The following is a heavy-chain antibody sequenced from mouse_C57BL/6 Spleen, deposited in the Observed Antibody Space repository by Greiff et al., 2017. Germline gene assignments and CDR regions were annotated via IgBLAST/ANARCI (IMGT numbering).Heavy chain of an antibody. CDR1: GYTFTDYC. J-gene: IGHJ3*01. V-gene: IGHV1-26*01. CDR3: ARSGEKIYYDYGLAY. CDR2: INPNNGGT. Sequence: EVQLQQSGPELVKPGASVKISCKASGYTFTDYCMNWVKQSHGKSLEWIGDINPNNGGTSYNQKFKGKATLTVDKSSSTAYMELRSLTSEDSAVYYCARSGEKIYYDYGLAYWGQGTLVTVSA. D-gene: IGHD2-4*01.